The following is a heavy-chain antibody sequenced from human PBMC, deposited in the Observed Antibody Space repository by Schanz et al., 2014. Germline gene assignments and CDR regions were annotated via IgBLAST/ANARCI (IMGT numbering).Heavy chain of an antibody. D-gene: IGHD3-9*01. CDR1: GFTFRNYG. Sequence: EVQLLESGGGLVQPGGSLRLSCAASGFTFRNYGMSWVRQAPGQGLEWVSAISGSGGSTYYADSVKGRFTIARENSKSILYLRMISLRAEDTDVYYCAKHDKSLTGNDSWGQGALVIVSS. V-gene: IGHV3-23*01. J-gene: IGHJ4*02. CDR3: AKHDKSLTGNDS. CDR2: ISGSGGST.